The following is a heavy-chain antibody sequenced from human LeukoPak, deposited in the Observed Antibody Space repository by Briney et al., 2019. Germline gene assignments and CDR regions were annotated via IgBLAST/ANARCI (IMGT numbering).Heavy chain of an antibody. V-gene: IGHV4-61*02. CDR2: IYTSGST. D-gene: IGHD3-22*01. CDR1: GGSISSGSYY. Sequence: PSQTLSLTCTVSGGSISSGSYYWRWIRQPAGKGLEWIGRIYTSGSTNYNPSLKSRVTISVDTSKNQFSLKRSSVTAADTAVYYCARGTYYYDSSGRNPRLDYWGQGTLVTVSS. J-gene: IGHJ4*02. CDR3: ARGTYYYDSSGRNPRLDY.